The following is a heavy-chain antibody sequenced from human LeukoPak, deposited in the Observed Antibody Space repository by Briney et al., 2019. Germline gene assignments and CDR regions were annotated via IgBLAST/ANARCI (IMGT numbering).Heavy chain of an antibody. J-gene: IGHJ4*02. CDR1: GFSFGDTW. CDR2: IKNKLRGETT. V-gene: IGHV3-15*01. Sequence: GGSLRLSCVGSGFSFGDTWMTWVRQAPGKGLEWVGRIKNKLRGETTDYAAAVKGRFIISRDDSKKALFLQMNGLRPEDTAVYYCSTGLGQTDNDYFGQGALVTVSS. CDR3: STGLGQTDNDY. D-gene: IGHD1-26*01.